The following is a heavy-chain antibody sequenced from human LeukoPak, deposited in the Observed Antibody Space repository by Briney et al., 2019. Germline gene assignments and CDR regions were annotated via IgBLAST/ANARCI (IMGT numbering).Heavy chain of an antibody. CDR1: GFAFNDYW. CDR2: INSDGSRT. Sequence: PGGSLRLSCAASGFAFNDYWMNWVRQVPGKGLMWVARINSDGSRTTYADPVKGRFTVSRDNAKNTLYLQMNSPRAEDTAVYYCARDRSRWSIAPDADVWGQGTTVTVSS. V-gene: IGHV3-74*01. D-gene: IGHD2-15*01. CDR3: ARDRSRWSIAPDADV. J-gene: IGHJ6*02.